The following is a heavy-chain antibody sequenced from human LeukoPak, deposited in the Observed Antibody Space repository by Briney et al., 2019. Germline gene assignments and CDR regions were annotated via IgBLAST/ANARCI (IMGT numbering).Heavy chain of an antibody. CDR3: ARAPPIARGPFDP. J-gene: IGHJ5*02. CDR1: GYTFPDYY. D-gene: IGHD2-21*01. Sequence: EASVTVSYMASGYTFPDYYMHWVLQAPGPGLESMGWINPHSGGTNYEQKFQGRGTMTRDTSISTVYMELSRLRSDDTAVYYCARAPPIARGPFDPWGQGTLVTVSS. CDR2: INPHSGGT. V-gene: IGHV1-2*03.